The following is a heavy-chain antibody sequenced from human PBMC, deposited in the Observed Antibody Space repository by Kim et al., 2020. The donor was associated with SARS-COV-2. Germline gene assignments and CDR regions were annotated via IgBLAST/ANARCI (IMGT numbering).Heavy chain of an antibody. J-gene: IGHJ3*02. D-gene: IGHD6-13*01. CDR1: GGSISSYY. CDR3: ARDLGYYSSSWYSRINDAFDI. CDR2: IYTSGST. V-gene: IGHV4-4*07. Sequence: ETLSLTCTVSGGSISSYYWSWIRQPAGKGLEWIGRIYTSGSTNYNPSLKSRVTMSVDTSKNQFSLKLSSVTAADTAVYYCARDLGYYSSSWYSRINDAFDIWGQGTMVTVSS.